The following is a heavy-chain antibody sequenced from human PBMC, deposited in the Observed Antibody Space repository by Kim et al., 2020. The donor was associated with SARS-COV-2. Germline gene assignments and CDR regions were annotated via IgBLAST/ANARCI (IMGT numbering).Heavy chain of an antibody. CDR3: ARGLGNAAVNGGYDLGAFDI. CDR1: GYSFTSYW. D-gene: IGHD5-12*01. CDR2: IYPGDSDT. Sequence: GESLKISCKGSGYSFTSYWIGWVRQMPGKGLEWMGIIYPGDSDTRYSPSFQGQVTISADKSISTAYLQWSSLKASDTAMYYCARGLGNAAVNGGYDLGAFDIWGQGTMVTVSS. J-gene: IGHJ3*02. V-gene: IGHV5-51*01.